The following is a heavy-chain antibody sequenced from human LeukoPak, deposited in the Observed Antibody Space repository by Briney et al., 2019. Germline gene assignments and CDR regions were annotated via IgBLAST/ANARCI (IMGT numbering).Heavy chain of an antibody. J-gene: IGHJ5*02. CDR2: NNPSGGST. V-gene: IGHV1-46*01. CDR1: GYTFTSYY. D-gene: IGHD4-17*01. Sequence: ASVKVSCKASGYTFTSYYMHWVRQAPGQGLEWMGINNPSGGSTSYAQKFQGRVTMTRDTSTSTAYMELRNLRSDDTAVYYCARVSAPPDYGDYVSENWFDPWGQGTLVTVSS. CDR3: ARVSAPPDYGDYVSENWFDP.